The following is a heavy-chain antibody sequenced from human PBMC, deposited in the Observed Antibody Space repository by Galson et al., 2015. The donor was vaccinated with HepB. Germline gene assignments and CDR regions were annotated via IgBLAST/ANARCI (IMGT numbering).Heavy chain of an antibody. CDR2: IGGTGGST. CDR3: AKEYCSGGKCTFAY. D-gene: IGHD2-15*01. V-gene: IGHV3-23*01. CDR1: GFTFSTYA. J-gene: IGHJ4*02. Sequence: SLRLSRAASGFTFSTYAMSWVRQAPGKGLEWVSGIGGTGGSTYYADSVKGRSTISRDNSKNTLYLQMNSLRAEDTAVYYCAKEYCSGGKCTFAYWGQGTLVTVSS.